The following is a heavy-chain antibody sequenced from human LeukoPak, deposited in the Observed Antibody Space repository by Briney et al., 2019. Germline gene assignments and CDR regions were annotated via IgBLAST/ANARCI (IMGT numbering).Heavy chain of an antibody. CDR1: GFIFSNYA. CDR2: ISGSGGRT. D-gene: IGHD3-22*01. Sequence: GGSLRLXCAASGFIFSNYAMSWVRQAPGQGLEWVSGISGSGGRTYYADSVKGRFTIPRDNSKNTLYLQMNNLRAEDTAVYYCAKDSYDSSGYYIQGLFDYWGQGTLVTVSS. J-gene: IGHJ4*02. V-gene: IGHV3-23*01. CDR3: AKDSYDSSGYYIQGLFDY.